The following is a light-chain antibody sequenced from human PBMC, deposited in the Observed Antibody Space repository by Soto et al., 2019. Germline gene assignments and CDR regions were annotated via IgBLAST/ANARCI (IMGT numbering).Light chain of an antibody. CDR2: KAS. CDR1: QSISSW. J-gene: IGKJ1*01. CDR3: QQSNNYPWT. Sequence: DIQMTQSPSTLSASVGDRVTITCRASQSISSWLAWYQQKPGKAPKLLIYKASSLESGVPSRFSGSGSGTDSALTISSLQPDDFAPYYCQQSNNYPWTFGQGTRVEIK. V-gene: IGKV1-5*03.